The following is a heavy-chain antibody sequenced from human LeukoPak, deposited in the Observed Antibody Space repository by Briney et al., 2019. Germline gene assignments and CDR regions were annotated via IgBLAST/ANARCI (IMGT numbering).Heavy chain of an antibody. Sequence: SETLSLTCTVSGGSIGTYYWSWTRQSPGKGLEWIGYIYVTGTRYNPYLQSRVTISVDRSRNQFFLKMSSVTAADTAVYYCARHIGGGIEDMDVWGKGTKVIVSS. V-gene: IGHV4-59*08. D-gene: IGHD3-16*02. CDR3: ARHIGGGIEDMDV. CDR2: IYVTGT. J-gene: IGHJ6*03. CDR1: GGSIGTYY.